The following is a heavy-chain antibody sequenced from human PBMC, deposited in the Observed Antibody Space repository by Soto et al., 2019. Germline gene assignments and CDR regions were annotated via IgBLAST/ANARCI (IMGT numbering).Heavy chain of an antibody. J-gene: IGHJ6*02. CDR2: ISYDGSNK. Sequence: PGGSLRLSCAASGFTFSSYGMHWVRQAPGKGLEWVAVISYDGSNKYYADSVKGRFTISRDNSKNTLYLQMNSLRAEDTAVYYCAKDLAVVTSWAYYGMDVWGQGTTVTVSS. D-gene: IGHD2-21*02. V-gene: IGHV3-30*18. CDR1: GFTFSSYG. CDR3: AKDLAVVTSWAYYGMDV.